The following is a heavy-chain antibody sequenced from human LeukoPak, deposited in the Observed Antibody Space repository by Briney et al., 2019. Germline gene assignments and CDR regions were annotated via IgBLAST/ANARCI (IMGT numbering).Heavy chain of an antibody. CDR1: GGSISSGGYY. J-gene: IGHJ2*01. V-gene: IGHV4-31*03. D-gene: IGHD4-17*01. CDR3: ARDYGDSNYWNFDL. CDR2: IYYSGGT. Sequence: PSETLSLTCTVSGGSISSGGYYWSWIRQHPGKGLKWIGYIYYSGGTYYKPSLKSRVTISVDTSKNHFSLKLNSVTAADTAVYYCARDYGDSNYWNFDLWGRGTLVTVSS.